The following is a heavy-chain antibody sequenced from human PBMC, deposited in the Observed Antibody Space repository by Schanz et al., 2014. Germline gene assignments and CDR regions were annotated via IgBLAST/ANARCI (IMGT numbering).Heavy chain of an antibody. J-gene: IGHJ6*02. V-gene: IGHV3-33*06. D-gene: IGHD6-19*01. CDR3: AKVRNIHGWDYYGLDV. CDR2: IWFDGNNK. CDR1: GFTFSSYG. Sequence: VQLVESGGGLVKPGDSLRLSCAASGFTFSSYGMHWVRQAPGKGLEWVAVIWFDGNNKYYADSVKGRFTISRDNSKNTLYLQMNSLRAEDTAIYYCAKVRNIHGWDYYGLDVWGQGTTVTVSS.